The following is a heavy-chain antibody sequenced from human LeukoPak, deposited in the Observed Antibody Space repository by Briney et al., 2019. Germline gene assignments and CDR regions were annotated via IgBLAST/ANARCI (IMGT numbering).Heavy chain of an antibody. CDR3: AKDPRFTSGWYYFDY. CDR2: IQYDGNNK. D-gene: IGHD6-19*01. J-gene: IGHJ4*02. CDR1: AFTFSNYG. Sequence: GGSLRLSCAASAFTFSNYGMHWVRQAPGKGLEWVAFIQYDGNNKYYADSVKGRFTISRDNSKNTLFLQVNSLRGEDTAVYHCAKDPRFTSGWYYFDYWGQGTLVTVSS. V-gene: IGHV3-30*02.